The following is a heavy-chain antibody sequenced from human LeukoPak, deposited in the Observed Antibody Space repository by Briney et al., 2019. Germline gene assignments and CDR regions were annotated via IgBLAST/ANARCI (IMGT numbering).Heavy chain of an antibody. Sequence: SVKVSCKASGYTFTSNALGWVRQAPGQGLEWMGGIIPIFGTANYAQKFQGRVTITADESTSTVYMELSSLRSEDTAIYYCAKTTSAAYYYYYMDVWGRGTTVTISS. D-gene: IGHD1-14*01. CDR1: GYTFTSNA. J-gene: IGHJ6*03. V-gene: IGHV1-69*13. CDR2: IIPIFGTA. CDR3: AKTTSAAYYYYYMDV.